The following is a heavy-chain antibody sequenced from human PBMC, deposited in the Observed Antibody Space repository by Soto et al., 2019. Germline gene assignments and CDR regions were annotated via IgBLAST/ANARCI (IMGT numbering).Heavy chain of an antibody. CDR1: GFTFSSYS. J-gene: IGHJ4*02. V-gene: IGHV3-21*01. CDR3: ARETATVIDWGDFDY. CDR2: ISSSSSYI. D-gene: IGHD4-17*01. Sequence: GGSLRLSCAASGFTFSSYSMNWVRQAPGKGLEWVSSISSSSSYIYYADSVKGRFTISRDNAKNSLYLQMNSLRAEDTAVYYCARETATVIDWGDFDYWGQGTLVTVSS.